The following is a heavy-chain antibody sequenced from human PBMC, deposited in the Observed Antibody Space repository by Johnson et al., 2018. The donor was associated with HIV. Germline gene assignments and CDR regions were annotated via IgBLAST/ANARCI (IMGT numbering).Heavy chain of an antibody. Sequence: QEKLVESGGGVVQPGRSLRLSCAASGFTFSSYAMHWVRQAPGKGLEWVAVISYDGSNKYYADSVTGRFTISRDNSKNTMYLQMNSLRADDTAMYYCAKGFSGWPHDAFDIWGQGTMVTVSS. CDR2: ISYDGSNK. J-gene: IGHJ3*02. CDR1: GFTFSSYA. V-gene: IGHV3-30-3*01. CDR3: AKGFSGWPHDAFDI. D-gene: IGHD6-19*01.